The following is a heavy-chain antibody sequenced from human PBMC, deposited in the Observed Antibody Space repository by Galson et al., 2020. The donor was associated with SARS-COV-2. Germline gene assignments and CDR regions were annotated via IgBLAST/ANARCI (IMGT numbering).Heavy chain of an antibody. CDR2: ILQDGSKK. J-gene: IGHJ4*02. CDR1: GFTFSSHG. V-gene: IGHV3-30*18. CDR3: AKGEKVMVDYMWETYHYDQAFDY. Sequence: GGSLRLSCAASGFTFSSHGMHWVRQAPGKGLEWVAVILQDGSKKYYADSVKGRFTISRDNSKNTLYLQMNSLRVEDTAVYYCAKGEKVMVDYMWETYHYDQAFDYWGQGTLITVSS. D-gene: IGHD3-16*02.